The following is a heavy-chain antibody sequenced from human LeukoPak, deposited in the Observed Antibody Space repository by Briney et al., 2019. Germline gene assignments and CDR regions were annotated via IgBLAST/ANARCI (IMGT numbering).Heavy chain of an antibody. CDR1: GFTFSSYS. Sequence: GGSLRLSCAASGFTFSSYSMNWVRQAPGKGVEWVSYISSSSSTTYYADSVKGRFTISRDNAKNSLYLQMNSLRAEDTAVYYCARDIEWEPRAFDYWGQGTLVTVSS. V-gene: IGHV3-48*01. D-gene: IGHD1-26*01. J-gene: IGHJ4*02. CDR3: ARDIEWEPRAFDY. CDR2: ISSSSSTT.